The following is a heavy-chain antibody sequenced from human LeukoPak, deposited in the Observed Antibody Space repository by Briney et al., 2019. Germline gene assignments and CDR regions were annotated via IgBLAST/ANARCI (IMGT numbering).Heavy chain of an antibody. J-gene: IGHJ3*02. CDR3: ARDLDAFDI. CDR1: GFTFSSYA. Sequence: GGSLRLSCVASGFTFSSYAMHWVRQAPGKGLEWVAVISYDGSNKYYADSVKGRFTISRDNSKNTLYLQMNSLRAEDTAVYYCARDLDAFDIWGQGTMVTVSS. V-gene: IGHV3-30-3*01. CDR2: ISYDGSNK.